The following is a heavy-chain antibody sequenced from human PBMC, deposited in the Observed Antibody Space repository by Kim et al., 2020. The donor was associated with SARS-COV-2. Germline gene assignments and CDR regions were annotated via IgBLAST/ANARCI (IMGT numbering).Heavy chain of an antibody. D-gene: IGHD3-10*01. CDR2: ISYDGSNK. J-gene: IGHJ4*02. Sequence: GGSLRLSCAASGFTFSSYAMHWVREAPGKGLEWVAVISYDGSNKYYADSVKGRFTISRDNSKNTLYLQMNSLRAEDTAVYYCARPFYGSGSHFALGYWGQGTLVTVSS. CDR3: ARPFYGSGSHFALGY. V-gene: IGHV3-30*04. CDR1: GFTFSSYA.